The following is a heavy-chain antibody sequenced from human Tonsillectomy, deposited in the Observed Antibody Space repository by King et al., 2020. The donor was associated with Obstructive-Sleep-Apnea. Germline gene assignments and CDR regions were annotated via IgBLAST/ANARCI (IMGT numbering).Heavy chain of an antibody. Sequence: VQLVESGGGLVQPGGALRLSCAASGFRFSYYWMNWVRQAPGKGLECVASIKEDGSDKYYVDSMKGRFTISRDNSKNSLYLQMNSLRAEDTAVYYCARTNSSSWYGGFDHWGQGTLVIVSS. CDR3: ARTNSSSWYGGFDH. D-gene: IGHD6-13*01. J-gene: IGHJ4*02. CDR1: GFRFSYYW. CDR2: IKEDGSDK. V-gene: IGHV3-7*03.